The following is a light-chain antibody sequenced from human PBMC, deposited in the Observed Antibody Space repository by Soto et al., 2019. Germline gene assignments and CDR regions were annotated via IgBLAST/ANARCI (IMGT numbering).Light chain of an antibody. CDR1: QSVSSD. Sequence: RATLSCRASQSVSSDLAWYQQKPGQAPRLLIYGASTRATGIPTRFGGSGSGTEFTLTISSLQSEDFAVYYCQQYNNWPPYTFGQGTKVDIK. CDR3: QQYNNWPPYT. J-gene: IGKJ2*01. V-gene: IGKV3-15*01. CDR2: GAS.